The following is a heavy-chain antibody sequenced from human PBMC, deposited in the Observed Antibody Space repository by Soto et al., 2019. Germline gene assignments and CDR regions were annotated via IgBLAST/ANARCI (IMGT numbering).Heavy chain of an antibody. D-gene: IGHD3-22*01. J-gene: IGHJ4*02. Sequence: GGSLRLSCAASGFTFSSYAMHWVRQAPGKGLEWVAVISYYGSNKYYADSVKGRFTISRDSSKNTLYLQMNSLRAEDTAVYYCARASRYYYDSSGYNDFDYWGQGTLVTVSS. CDR1: GFTFSSYA. CDR2: ISYYGSNK. CDR3: ARASRYYYDSSGYNDFDY. V-gene: IGHV3-30-3*01.